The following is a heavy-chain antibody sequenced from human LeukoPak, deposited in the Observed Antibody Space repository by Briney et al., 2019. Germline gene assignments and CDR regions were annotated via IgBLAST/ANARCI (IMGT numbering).Heavy chain of an antibody. D-gene: IGHD3-22*01. CDR2: ISGGGGDT. Sequence: AGGSLRLSCAASGFTFNNHAMNWVRQAPGKGLEWVSAISGGGGDTYYVESVKGRFTISRDNSKNTVSLHMNSLRAEDTAVYFCAKSPYYLDISVVDWGQGTLVTVSS. CDR3: AKSPYYLDISVVD. J-gene: IGHJ4*02. V-gene: IGHV3-23*01. CDR1: GFTFNNHA.